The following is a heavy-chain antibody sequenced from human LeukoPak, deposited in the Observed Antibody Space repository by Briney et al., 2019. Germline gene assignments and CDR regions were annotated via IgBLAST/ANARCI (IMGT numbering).Heavy chain of an antibody. J-gene: IGHJ3*02. CDR3: ASGGYDLFGAFDI. Sequence: ASVTVSCKASGYTFTSYDINWVRPATGQGLEWMGWMNPNSGNTGYAQKFQGRVTMTRNTSISTAYMELSSLRSEDTAVYYCASGGYDLFGAFDIWGQGTMVTVSS. V-gene: IGHV1-8*01. CDR2: MNPNSGNT. D-gene: IGHD5-12*01. CDR1: GYTFTSYD.